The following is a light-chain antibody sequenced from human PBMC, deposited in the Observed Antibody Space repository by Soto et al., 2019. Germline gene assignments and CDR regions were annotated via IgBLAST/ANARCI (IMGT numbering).Light chain of an antibody. V-gene: IGLV3-21*02. Sequence: SYELTQPPSLSVAPGQTARISCEEDNIESKSVRWYQQMPGQAPVLVVFDDTDRPSGVPERFSGSNSGNTATLTISRVEAGDEADYYCQVWDSTNEHEAIFGGGTKVTVL. CDR3: QVWDSTNEHEAI. CDR2: DDT. J-gene: IGLJ2*01. CDR1: NIESKS.